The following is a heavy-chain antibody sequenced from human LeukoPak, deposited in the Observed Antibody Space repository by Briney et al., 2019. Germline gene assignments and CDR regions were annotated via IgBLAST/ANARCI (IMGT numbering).Heavy chain of an antibody. Sequence: SVKVSCKASGGTFSSYAISWVRQAPGQGLEWMGGIIPIFGTANYAQKFQGRVTITTDESTSTAYTELSSLRSEDTAVYYCATYLVDYYDSSGYGLPGYFDYWGQGTLVTVSS. CDR3: ATYLVDYYDSSGYGLPGYFDY. J-gene: IGHJ4*02. CDR1: GGTFSSYA. D-gene: IGHD3-22*01. CDR2: IIPIFGTA. V-gene: IGHV1-69*05.